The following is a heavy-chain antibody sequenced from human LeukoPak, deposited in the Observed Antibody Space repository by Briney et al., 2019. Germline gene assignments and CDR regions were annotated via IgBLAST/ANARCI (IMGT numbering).Heavy chain of an antibody. J-gene: IGHJ4*02. CDR3: ARIKRVVITTWGFDY. CDR2: ISSSGSTI. Sequence: GGSLRLSCAASGFAFSSYEMNWVRQAPGKGLEWVSYISSSGSTIYYADSVKGRFTISRDNSKNTLFLQMNSLRAEDTAVYYCARIKRVVITTWGFDYWGQGTLVTVSS. CDR1: GFAFSSYE. D-gene: IGHD3-22*01. V-gene: IGHV3-48*03.